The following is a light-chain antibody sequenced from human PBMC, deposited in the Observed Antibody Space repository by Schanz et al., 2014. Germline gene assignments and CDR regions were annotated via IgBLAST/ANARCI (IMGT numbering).Light chain of an antibody. J-gene: IGLJ3*02. Sequence: QSVLTQPASVSGSPGQSITISCTGTSSDVGGYDFVSWYQQHPGKAPKLMIYDVSARPSGVSNRFSGSKSGNTASLTISGLQAEDEADYYCSSHTTDTTWLFGGGTKLTVL. CDR3: SSHTTDTTWL. CDR1: SSDVGGYDF. V-gene: IGLV2-14*01. CDR2: DVS.